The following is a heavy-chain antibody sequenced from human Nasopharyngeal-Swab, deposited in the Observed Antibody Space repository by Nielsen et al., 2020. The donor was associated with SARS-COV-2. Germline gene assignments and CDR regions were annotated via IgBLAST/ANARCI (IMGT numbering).Heavy chain of an antibody. J-gene: IGHJ6*02. CDR1: GYTFTGYY. CDR3: ARVQSVVVAGTDYYYYGMDV. CDR2: INPNSGGT. V-gene: IGHV1-2*06. D-gene: IGHD2-15*01. Sequence: ASVKVSCKASGYTFTGYYMHWVRQAPGQGLEWMGRINPNSGGTNYAQKFQGRVTMTRDTSISTAYMELSRLRSGDTAVYYCARVQSVVVAGTDYYYYGMDVWGQGTTVTVSS.